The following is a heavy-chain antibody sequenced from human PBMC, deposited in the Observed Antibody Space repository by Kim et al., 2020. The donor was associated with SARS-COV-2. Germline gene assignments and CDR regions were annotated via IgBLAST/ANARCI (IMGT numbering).Heavy chain of an antibody. V-gene: IGHV4-34*01. Sequence: SLKSRFTISGDTSKNQSSLKLSSVTAADTAVYYCARGIAAAENGGIWFDPWGQGTLVTVSS. D-gene: IGHD6-13*01. J-gene: IGHJ5*02. CDR3: ARGIAAAENGGIWFDP.